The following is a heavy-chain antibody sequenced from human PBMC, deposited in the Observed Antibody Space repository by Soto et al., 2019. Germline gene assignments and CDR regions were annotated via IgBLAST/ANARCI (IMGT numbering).Heavy chain of an antibody. CDR1: GFTFSDYY. CDR3: ASGQTVVGSGSYYWGDPDLSGYGMDV. CDR2: ISSSGSTI. D-gene: IGHD3-10*01. V-gene: IGHV3-11*04. Sequence: PGGSLRLSCAASGFTFSDYYMSWIRQAPGKGLEWVSYISSSGSTIYYADSVKGRFTISRHNSKNTLYLQMNSLRAEDTAVYYCASGQTVVGSGSYYWGDPDLSGYGMDVWGQGTTVTVSS. J-gene: IGHJ6*02.